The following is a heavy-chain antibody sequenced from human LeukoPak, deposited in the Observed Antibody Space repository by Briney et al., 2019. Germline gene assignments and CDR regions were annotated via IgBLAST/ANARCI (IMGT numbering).Heavy chain of an antibody. D-gene: IGHD5-18*01. CDR2: MNPNSGNT. Sequence: ASVKVSCKASGYTFTSYDINWVRQATGQGLEWMGWMNPNSGNTGYAQKFQGRVTMTRNTSIRTAYMELSSLTSEDTAVYYCGRQRGYNYGYDDYWGQGTLVTVSS. J-gene: IGHJ4*02. V-gene: IGHV1-8*01. CDR1: GYTFTSYD. CDR3: GRQRGYNYGYDDY.